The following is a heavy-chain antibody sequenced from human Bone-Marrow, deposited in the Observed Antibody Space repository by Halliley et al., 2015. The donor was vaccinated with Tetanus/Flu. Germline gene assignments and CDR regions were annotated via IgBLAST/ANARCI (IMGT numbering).Heavy chain of an antibody. Sequence: SLRLSCAASGFTFSTYAMHWVRQAPGRGLEWVAVISYDATAEEYADSVKGRFTISRDSSKNTLYLQMKSLRPDDTAVYYCATWGLLGPFDYWGQGTLVTVSS. V-gene: IGHV3-30*03. D-gene: IGHD3-16*01. J-gene: IGHJ4*02. CDR1: GFTFSTYA. CDR3: ATWGLLGPFDY. CDR2: ISYDATAE.